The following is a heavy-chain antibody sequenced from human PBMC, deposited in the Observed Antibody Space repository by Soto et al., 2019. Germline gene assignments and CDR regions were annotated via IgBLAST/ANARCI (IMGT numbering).Heavy chain of an antibody. J-gene: IGHJ3*02. CDR3: ARDEPDYGDYGSAFDI. CDR2: IYYSGST. CDR1: GGSISSGGYY. Sequence: QVQLQESGPGLVKPSQTLSLTCTVSGGSISSGGYYWSWIRQHPGKGLEWIGYIYYSGSTYYNPSLKSRVTISVDTSKNRFSLKLSSVTAADTAVYYCARDEPDYGDYGSAFDIWGQGTMVTVSS. D-gene: IGHD4-17*01. V-gene: IGHV4-31*03.